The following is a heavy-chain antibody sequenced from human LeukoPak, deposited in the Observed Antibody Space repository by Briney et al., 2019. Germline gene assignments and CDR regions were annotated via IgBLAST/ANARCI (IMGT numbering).Heavy chain of an antibody. CDR3: ARGTYYDFWSGSPPQWDY. Sequence: SETLSLTCAVSGGSISSGGYSWSWIRQPPGKGLEWIGYIYYSGSTNYNPSLKSRVTISVDTSKNQFSLKLSSVTAADTAVYYCARGTYYDFWSGSPPQWDYWGQGTLVTVSS. V-gene: IGHV4-61*08. D-gene: IGHD3-3*01. CDR1: GGSISSGGYS. CDR2: IYYSGST. J-gene: IGHJ4*02.